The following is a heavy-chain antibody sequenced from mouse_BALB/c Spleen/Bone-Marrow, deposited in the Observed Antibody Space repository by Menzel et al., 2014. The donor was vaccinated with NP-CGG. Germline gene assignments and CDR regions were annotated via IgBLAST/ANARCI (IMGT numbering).Heavy chain of an antibody. J-gene: IGHJ4*01. D-gene: IGHD1-2*01. CDR2: IDPYDSET. CDR3: ARGGGSYAMDY. V-gene: IGHV1-52*01. CDR1: GYTFTSYW. Sequence: QVQLQQSGAELVRPGASVKLSCKASGYTFTSYWMNWVKQRPKQGLEWIGRIDPYDSETHYNQKFKDKAILTVDKSSSTAYMQRSSLTSEDSAVYYCARGGGSYAMDYWGQGTSVTVSS.